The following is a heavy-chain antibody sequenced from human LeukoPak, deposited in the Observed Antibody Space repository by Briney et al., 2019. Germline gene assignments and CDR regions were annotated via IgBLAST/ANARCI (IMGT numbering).Heavy chain of an antibody. CDR3: AREHVRGYSYGYNDY. CDR1: GYTFTGYY. Sequence: GASVKVSCKASGYTFTGYYMHWVRQAPGQGLEWMGWINPNSGGTNYAQKFQGRVTMARDTSISTAYMELSRLRSDDTAVYYCAREHVRGYSYGYNDYWGQGTLVTVSS. J-gene: IGHJ4*02. CDR2: INPNSGGT. D-gene: IGHD5-18*01. V-gene: IGHV1-2*02.